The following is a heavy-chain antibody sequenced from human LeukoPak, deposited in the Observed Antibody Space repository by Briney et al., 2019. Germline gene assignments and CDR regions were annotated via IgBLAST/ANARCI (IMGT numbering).Heavy chain of an antibody. CDR2: IFTSGST. J-gene: IGHJ4*02. CDR1: GGSISSYY. D-gene: IGHD4-11*01. Sequence: NPSETLSLTCTVSGGSISSYYWNWIRQPAGKGLEWIGRIFTSGSTNYNPSLKSRVTMSVDTSKNQFSLKLSSVTAADTAVYYCARGSNYVGFDYWGQGTLVTVSS. CDR3: ARGSNYVGFDY. V-gene: IGHV4-4*07.